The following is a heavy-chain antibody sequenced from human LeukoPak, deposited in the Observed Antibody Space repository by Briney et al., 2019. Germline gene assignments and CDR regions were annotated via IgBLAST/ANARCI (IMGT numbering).Heavy chain of an antibody. Sequence: GRTLSLSCAVSGFTFSSYGMRCGREAPGKGLEWGAGISYDGSNKYYTESAKIRFTISRHNSKNTLYLQMNSLRAEDTAVYYCAKGRGYSYGNAFDIWGQGTMVTVSS. CDR1: GFTFSSYG. CDR2: ISYDGSNK. V-gene: IGHV3-30*18. J-gene: IGHJ3*02. CDR3: AKGRGYSYGNAFDI. D-gene: IGHD5-18*01.